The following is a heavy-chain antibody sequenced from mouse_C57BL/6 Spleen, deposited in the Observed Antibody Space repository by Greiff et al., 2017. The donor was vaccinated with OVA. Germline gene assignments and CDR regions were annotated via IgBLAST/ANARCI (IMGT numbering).Heavy chain of an antibody. CDR2: IHPNSGST. V-gene: IGHV1-64*01. Sequence: VQLQQPGAELVKPGASVKLSCKASGYTFTSYWMHWVKQRPGQGLEWIGMIHPNSGSTNYNEKFKSKATLTVDKSSSTAYMQLSSLTSEDSAVYYCARGDVVVATDYAMDYWGQGTSVTVSS. CDR1: GYTFTSYW. D-gene: IGHD1-1*01. CDR3: ARGDVVVATDYAMDY. J-gene: IGHJ4*01.